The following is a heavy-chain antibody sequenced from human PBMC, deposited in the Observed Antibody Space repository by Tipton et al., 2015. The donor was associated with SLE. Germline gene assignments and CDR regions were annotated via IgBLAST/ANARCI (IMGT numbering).Heavy chain of an antibody. V-gene: IGHV4-34*01. CDR2: INHSGST. CDR3: ARLDDSSGFDY. CDR1: GGSISSYY. D-gene: IGHD3-22*01. Sequence: TLSLTCTVSGGSISSYYWSRIRQPPGKGLEWIGEINHSGSTKYKPSLKSRVTISVDTSKKQFSLKLSSVTAADTAVYYCARLDDSSGFDYWGQGTLITVSS. J-gene: IGHJ4*02.